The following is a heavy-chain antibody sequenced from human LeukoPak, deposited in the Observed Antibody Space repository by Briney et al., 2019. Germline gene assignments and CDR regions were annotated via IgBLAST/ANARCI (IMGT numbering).Heavy chain of an antibody. J-gene: IGHJ4*02. D-gene: IGHD4-23*01. CDR2: ISAYNGNT. CDR3: AALYGGNPYDADY. CDR1: GGTFSSYA. Sequence: ASVKVSCKASGGTFSSYAISWVRQAPGQGLEWMGWISAYNGNTNYAQKLQGRVTMTTDTSTSTAYMELRSLRSADTAVYYCAALYGGNPYDADYWGQGTLVTVSS. V-gene: IGHV1-18*01.